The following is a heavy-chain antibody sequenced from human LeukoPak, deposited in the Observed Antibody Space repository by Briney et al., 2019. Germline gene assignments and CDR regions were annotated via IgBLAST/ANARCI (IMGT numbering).Heavy chain of an antibody. J-gene: IGHJ4*02. CDR3: ARSCKPNCCGEEMFDY. CDR2: IGTAGDP. CDR1: GFTFSSYD. V-gene: IGHV3-13*05. D-gene: IGHD2-21*01. Sequence: GGSLRLSCAASGFTFSSYDMHWVRQATGNGLEWVSAIGTAGDPYYPGSVKGRFTISRENAKNSLYLQMNSRRAGDTAVYYCARSCKPNCCGEEMFDYWGQGTLVTVSS.